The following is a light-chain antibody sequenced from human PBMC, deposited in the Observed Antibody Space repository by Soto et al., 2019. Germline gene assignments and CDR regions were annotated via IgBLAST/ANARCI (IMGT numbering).Light chain of an antibody. V-gene: IGKV3-20*01. Sequence: EIVLTQSPGTLSLSSGERATLSCRASQSISSSYLAWYQQKPGQAPRLLVYATSSRATGIPDRFSGSGSGTDFTLTISSLEPEDFAVYYCQQYDSSSFTFGQGTKLEIK. CDR2: ATS. J-gene: IGKJ2*01. CDR3: QQYDSSSFT. CDR1: QSISSSY.